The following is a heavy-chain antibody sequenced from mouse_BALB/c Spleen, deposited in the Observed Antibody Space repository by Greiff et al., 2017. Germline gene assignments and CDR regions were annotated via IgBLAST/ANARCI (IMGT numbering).Heavy chain of an antibody. J-gene: IGHJ4*01. V-gene: IGHV3-2*02. CDR3: ARGDPMDY. Sequence: EVQLQESGPGLVKPSQSLSLTCTVTGYSITSDYAWNWIRQFPGNKLEWMGYISYSGSTSYNPSLKSRISITRDTSKNQFFLQLNSVTTEDTATYYCARGDPMDYWGQGTSVTVSS. CDR2: ISYSGST. CDR1: GYSITSDYA.